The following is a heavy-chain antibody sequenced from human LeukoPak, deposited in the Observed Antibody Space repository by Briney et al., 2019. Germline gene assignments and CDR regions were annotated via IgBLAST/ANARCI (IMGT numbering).Heavy chain of an antibody. V-gene: IGHV3-30-3*01. Sequence: GGSLRLSCAASGFTFNSYAMHWVRQAPGKGLEWVAVISYGGSSKYSADSVKGRFTISRDNSKNTLFLQMNSLRAEDTAVYYCARDRGYHYGSGSYYNYWGQGTRSPSPQ. D-gene: IGHD3-10*01. J-gene: IGHJ4*02. CDR1: GFTFNSYA. CDR3: ARDRGYHYGSGSYYNY. CDR2: ISYGGSSK.